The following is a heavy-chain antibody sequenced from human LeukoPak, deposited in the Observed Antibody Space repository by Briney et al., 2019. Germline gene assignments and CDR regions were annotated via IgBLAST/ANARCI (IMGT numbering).Heavy chain of an antibody. CDR3: ARKLHDYGDSGMDY. CDR1: GVTLSYYN. J-gene: IGHJ4*02. D-gene: IGHD4-17*01. CDR2: ISSSSSYI. V-gene: IGHV3-21*01. Sequence: GGSLRLSCAASGVTLSYYNMNWVRQAPGKGLEWVSSISSSSSYIYYADSVKGRFTISRDNAKNSLYLQMNSLRAEDTAVYYCARKLHDYGDSGMDYWGQGTLVTVSS.